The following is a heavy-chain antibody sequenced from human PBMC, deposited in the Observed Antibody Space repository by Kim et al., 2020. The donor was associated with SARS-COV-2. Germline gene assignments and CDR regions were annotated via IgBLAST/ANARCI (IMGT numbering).Heavy chain of an antibody. V-gene: IGHV1-69*01. D-gene: IGHD2-2*01. Sequence: QKSQGRVTITADESTSTAYMEMSSLRSEYTAVYYCARDYGSSTSGNWFDPWGQGTLVTVSS. CDR3: ARDYGSSTSGNWFDP. J-gene: IGHJ5*02.